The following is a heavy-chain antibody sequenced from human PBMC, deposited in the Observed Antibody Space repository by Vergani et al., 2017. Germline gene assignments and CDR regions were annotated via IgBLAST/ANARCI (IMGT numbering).Heavy chain of an antibody. CDR1: GFTFSSYA. Sequence: EVQLLESGGGLVQPGGSLRLSCAASGFTFSSYAMSWVRQAPGKGLEWVSAISGSGGSTYYADSVKGRFTISSDNSKNTLYLQMNSLRAEDTAVYYCAKDPAHHYDILTGDGAFDIWGQGTMVTVSS. CDR3: AKDPAHHYDILTGDGAFDI. J-gene: IGHJ3*02. CDR2: ISGSGGST. V-gene: IGHV3-23*01. D-gene: IGHD3-9*01.